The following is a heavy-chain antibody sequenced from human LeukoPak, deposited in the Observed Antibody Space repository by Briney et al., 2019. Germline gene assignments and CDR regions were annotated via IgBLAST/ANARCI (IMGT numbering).Heavy chain of an antibody. CDR2: ISAYNGNT. D-gene: IGHD3-22*01. V-gene: IGHV1-18*01. CDR3: ARDRYYDSSSYGWWFDP. J-gene: IGHJ5*02. CDR1: GYTFTSYG. Sequence: ASVNVSCKASGYTFTSYGISWVRQAPGQGLQWMGWISAYNGNTNYAQKLQGRVTMTTDTSTSTAYMELRSLRSDDTAVYYCARDRYYDSSSYGWWFDPWGQGTLVTVSS.